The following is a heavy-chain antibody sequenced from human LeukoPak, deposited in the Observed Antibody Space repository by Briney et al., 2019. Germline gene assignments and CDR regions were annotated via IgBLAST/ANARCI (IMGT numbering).Heavy chain of an antibody. CDR2: NNHSGST. CDR3: ARGNGTHYFDY. CDR1: GGSFSGYY. V-gene: IGHV4-34*01. J-gene: IGHJ4*02. Sequence: SETLSLTCAVYGGSFSGYYWSWIRQPPGKGLEWIGENNHSGSTNYNPSLKSRVTISVDTSKNQFSLKLSSVTAADTAVYYCARGNGTHYFDYWGQGTLVTVSS.